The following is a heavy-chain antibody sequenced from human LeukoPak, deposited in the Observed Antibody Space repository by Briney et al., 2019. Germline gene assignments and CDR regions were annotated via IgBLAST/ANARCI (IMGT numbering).Heavy chain of an antibody. CDR1: GFTFSNAW. D-gene: IGHD3-22*01. V-gene: IGHV3-15*07. CDR3: ATDFYDSP. Sequence: GGSLRLSCGTSGFTFSNAWMNWVRQAPGKGLEWVGRIRSNSDGGTIDYAAPVKGRFTLSRDDSKTTLYLQMNSLQTEDTAVYYCATDFYDSPWGQGTLVTVSS. J-gene: IGHJ5*02. CDR2: IRSNSDGGTI.